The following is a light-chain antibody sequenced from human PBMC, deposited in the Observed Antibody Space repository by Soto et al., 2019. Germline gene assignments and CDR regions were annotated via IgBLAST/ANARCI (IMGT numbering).Light chain of an antibody. CDR2: GAS. Sequence: EVVLTHSPVTLSLSPGERATLSCRASQSVSSSYLAWYQQKPGQAPRLLIYGASSRATGIPDRFSGSGSGTDFTLTISRLEPEDFAVYYCQQYGSSPLWTFGGGTKVDIK. CDR3: QQYGSSPLWT. V-gene: IGKV3-20*01. J-gene: IGKJ4*02. CDR1: QSVSSSY.